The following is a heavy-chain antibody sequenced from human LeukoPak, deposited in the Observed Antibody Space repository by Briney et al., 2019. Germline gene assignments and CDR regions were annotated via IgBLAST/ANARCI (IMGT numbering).Heavy chain of an antibody. CDR3: ARDQYYYDSSAYHDAFDI. J-gene: IGHJ3*02. CDR2: TNSDGSNT. CDR1: GFTFSSYW. D-gene: IGHD3-22*01. V-gene: IGHV3-74*01. Sequence: PGGSLRLSCAASGFTFSSYWMHWVRQAPGKGLVWVSRTNSDGSNTKYADFVKGRFAISRDNAKNTLYLQMNSLRAEDTAVYYCARDQYYYDSSAYHDAFDIWGQGTMVTVSS.